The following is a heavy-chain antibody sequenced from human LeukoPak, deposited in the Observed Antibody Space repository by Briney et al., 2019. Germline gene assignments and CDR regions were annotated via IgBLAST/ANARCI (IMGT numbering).Heavy chain of an antibody. J-gene: IGHJ3*02. Sequence: SQTLSLTCAVSGDSISSGDYYWSWIRQPAGKGLEWIGRISSSGSTNYNPSLKSRVTISVDTSKNQFSLKLSSVTAADTAVYFCARGPYPYDSSGAFDIWGQGTMVTVSS. V-gene: IGHV4-61*02. D-gene: IGHD3-22*01. CDR2: ISSSGST. CDR1: GDSISSGDYY. CDR3: ARGPYPYDSSGAFDI.